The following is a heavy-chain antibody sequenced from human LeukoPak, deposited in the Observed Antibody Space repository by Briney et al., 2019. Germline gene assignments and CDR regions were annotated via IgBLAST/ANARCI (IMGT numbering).Heavy chain of an antibody. J-gene: IGHJ5*02. V-gene: IGHV3-33*01. Sequence: GGSLRLSCAASGFTFSSYGMHWVRQAPGKGLEWVAVIWYDGSNKYYADSVKGRFTISRDNSKNTLYLQMNSLRDEDTAVYYCATDHRGYGWFDLWGQGTLVTVSS. CDR3: ATDHRGYGWFDL. CDR1: GFTFSSYG. CDR2: IWYDGSNK. D-gene: IGHD2-15*01.